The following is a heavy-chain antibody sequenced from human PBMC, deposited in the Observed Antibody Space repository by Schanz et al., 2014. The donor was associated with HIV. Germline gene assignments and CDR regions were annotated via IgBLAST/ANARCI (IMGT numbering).Heavy chain of an antibody. CDR1: RLTFSGYS. V-gene: IGHV3-21*04. J-gene: IGHJ4*02. CDR3: ANEEVPNDY. CDR2: ISSSSSYI. Sequence: EVQLVESGGGLVKPGGSLRLACAGSRLTFSGYSMNWVRQAPGKGLEWVSSISSSSSYIFYADSVKGRFTISRDNSKNTLYLQMNSLRVEDTAVYYCANEEVPNDYWGQGTLVTVSS.